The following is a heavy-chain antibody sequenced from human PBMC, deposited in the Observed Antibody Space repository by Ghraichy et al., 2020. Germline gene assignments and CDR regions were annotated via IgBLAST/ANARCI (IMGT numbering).Heavy chain of an antibody. V-gene: IGHV4-59*01. CDR2: IYYSGST. CDR3: ARGCGGDCYSPDY. D-gene: IGHD2-21*02. Sequence: SETLSLTCTVSGGSISSYYWSWIRQPPGKGLEWIGYIYYSGSTNYNPSLKSRVTISVDTSKNQFSLKLSSVTAADTAVYYCARGCGGDCYSPDYWGQGTLVTVSS. CDR1: GGSISSYY. J-gene: IGHJ4*02.